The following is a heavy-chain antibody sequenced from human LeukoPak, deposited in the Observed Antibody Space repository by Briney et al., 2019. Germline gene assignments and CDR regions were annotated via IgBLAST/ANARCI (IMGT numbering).Heavy chain of an antibody. CDR1: GYTFSSYG. Sequence: EASVKVSCKASGYTFSSYGISWVRQAPGQGLEWMGSISADNGDINYAEKLQGRVTVTTDTSTSTAYMELRSLTFDDTAVYYCARDDGGFGELRYWGQGTLVTVSS. D-gene: IGHD3-10*01. J-gene: IGHJ4*02. CDR2: ISADNGDI. V-gene: IGHV1-18*01. CDR3: ARDDGGFGELRY.